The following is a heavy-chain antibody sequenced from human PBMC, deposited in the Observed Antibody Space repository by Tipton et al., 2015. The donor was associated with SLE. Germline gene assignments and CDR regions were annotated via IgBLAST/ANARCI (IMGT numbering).Heavy chain of an antibody. CDR2: LYTTGST. J-gene: IGHJ3*02. D-gene: IGHD3-22*01. V-gene: IGHV4-61*02. CDR1: GGSITTGSYY. CDR3: ARDRGPYYYDSSGYYNAFDI. Sequence: TLSLTCTVSGGSITTGSYYWSWIRQPAGKGLEWIGRLYTTGSTYYNPSLKSRVSMSVDTSKNQFSLRLSSVTAADTAVYYCARDRGPYYYDSSGYYNAFDIWGQGTMVTVSS.